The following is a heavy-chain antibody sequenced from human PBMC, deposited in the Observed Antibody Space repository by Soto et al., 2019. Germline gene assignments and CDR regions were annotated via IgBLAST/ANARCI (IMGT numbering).Heavy chain of an antibody. V-gene: IGHV4-39*01. Sequence: PSETLSLTCTVSGGSISSSSYYWGWIRQPPGKGLEWIGSIYYSGSTYYNPSLKSRVTISVDTSKNQFSLKLSSVTAADTAVYYCARRCILAAGTCYYYVMDVWGQGSTVTGSS. D-gene: IGHD6-13*01. J-gene: IGHJ6*02. CDR1: GGSISSSSYY. CDR2: IYYSGST. CDR3: ARRCILAAGTCYYYVMDV.